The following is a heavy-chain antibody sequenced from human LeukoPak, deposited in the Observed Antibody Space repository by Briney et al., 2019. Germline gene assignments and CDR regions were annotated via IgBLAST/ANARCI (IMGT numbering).Heavy chain of an antibody. CDR3: ARQYSSSWYGNWFDP. CDR2: INPNSGGT. V-gene: IGHV1-2*02. D-gene: IGHD6-13*01. CDR1: GYTFTGYY. J-gene: IGHJ5*02. Sequence: ASVKVSCEASGYTFTGYYMHWVRLAHGQGLERVGWINPNSGGTNYAQKFQGRVTLTRDTSISTAYMKQSRLRSDDTAVYYGARQYSSSWYGNWFDPWGQGTLVTVSS.